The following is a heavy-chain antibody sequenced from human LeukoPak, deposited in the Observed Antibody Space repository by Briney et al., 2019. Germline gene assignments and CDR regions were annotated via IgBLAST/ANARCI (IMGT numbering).Heavy chain of an antibody. D-gene: IGHD6-19*01. CDR3: ATSVTSSSGWYYGY. V-gene: IGHV4-39*01. Sequence: SETLSLTCSVSGGSISSSSYYWGWIRQPPGKGLEWVGTIYCGGRTYYNPSLKSRVTMPVDTSKNQFSLKLSSVTAADTAIYYCATSVTSSSGWYYGYWGQGSLVTVSS. CDR2: IYCGGRT. J-gene: IGHJ4*02. CDR1: GGSISSSSYY.